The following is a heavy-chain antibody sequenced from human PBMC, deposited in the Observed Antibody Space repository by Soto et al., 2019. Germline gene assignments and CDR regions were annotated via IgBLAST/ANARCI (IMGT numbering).Heavy chain of an antibody. V-gene: IGHV1-69*13. CDR1: GGTFSSYA. CDR3: ARRLQGMDF. Sequence: VKVSYKASGGTFSSYARGLVRQAPGQGLEWMGGIIPIFGTANYAQKFQGRVTITADESTSTDYMELSSLRSEDTAVYYCARRLQGMDFWGQGTTVTVPS. J-gene: IGHJ6*02. D-gene: IGHD5-18*01. CDR2: IIPIFGTA.